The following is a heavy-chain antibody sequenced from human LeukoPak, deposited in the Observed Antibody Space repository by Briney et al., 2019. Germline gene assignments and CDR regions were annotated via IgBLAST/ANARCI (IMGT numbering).Heavy chain of an antibody. CDR2: IKQDGSEK. J-gene: IGHJ5*02. V-gene: IGHV3-7*01. Sequence: GGSLRLSCAASGFTFSSYWMSWVRQAPGKGLAWVANIKQDGSEKYYVDSVKGRFTISRDNAKNSLYLQMNSLRAEDTAVYYCAREGSAAIFDWFDPWGQGTLVTVSS. CDR1: GFTFSSYW. D-gene: IGHD2-2*02. CDR3: AREGSAAIFDWFDP.